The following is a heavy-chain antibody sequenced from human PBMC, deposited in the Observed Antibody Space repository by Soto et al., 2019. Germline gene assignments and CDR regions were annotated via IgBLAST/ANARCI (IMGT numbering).Heavy chain of an antibody. V-gene: IGHV1-69*01. Sequence: QVHLVQSGAEVRRPGSSVKVSCKASGDTFNSYGINWVRQAPGQGLEWMGGIIPVFGSTNYAPKFQGRVTFVADERTSTGTMEVTSLTSEDTAVYYCAGGPVYSSGLYGNFYYYGLGAWGQGTTVCVSS. CDR3: AGGPVYSSGLYGNFYYYGLGA. D-gene: IGHD6-19*01. CDR2: IIPVFGST. CDR1: GDTFNSYG. J-gene: IGHJ6*02.